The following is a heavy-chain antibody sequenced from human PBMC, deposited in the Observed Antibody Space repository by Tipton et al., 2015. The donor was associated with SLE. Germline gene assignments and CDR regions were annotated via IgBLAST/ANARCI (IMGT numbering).Heavy chain of an antibody. D-gene: IGHD3-3*01. V-gene: IGHV4-4*07. J-gene: IGHJ4*02. CDR2: IYNSGST. CDR1: GGSISSYY. CDR3: ARRITIFGPFDY. Sequence: LRLSCTVSGGSISSYYWSWIRQPAGKGLEWIGRIYNSGSTNYNPSLKSRVTMSEDTSKNQFSLKLSSVTAADTAVYYCARRITIFGPFDYWGQGTLVTVSS.